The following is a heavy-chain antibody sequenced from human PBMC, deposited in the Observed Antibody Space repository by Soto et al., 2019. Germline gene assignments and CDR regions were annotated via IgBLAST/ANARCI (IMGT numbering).Heavy chain of an antibody. CDR1: GGSISSGVYS. V-gene: IGHV4-31*01. D-gene: IGHD1-26*01. CDR3: AREVGSGSSLGSVDC. CDR2: IYYIGIT. Sequence: SETLSLTCTVSGGSISSGVYSWSWIRQHPGKGLEWIGYIYYIGITYYSPSLKSLVTISADTSKNQFSLKLSSVTAADTAVYYWAREVGSGSSLGSVDCWGQGTLVTVSS. J-gene: IGHJ4*02.